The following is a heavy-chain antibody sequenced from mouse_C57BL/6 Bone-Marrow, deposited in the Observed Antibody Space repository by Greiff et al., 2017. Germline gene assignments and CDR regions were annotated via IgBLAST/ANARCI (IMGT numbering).Heavy chain of an antibody. V-gene: IGHV5-16*01. CDR3: ARGGVTTDYYAMDY. D-gene: IGHD2-2*01. J-gene: IGHJ4*01. CDR1: GFTFRASY. CDR2: INYDGSSP. Sequence: EVQGVESEGGLVQPGSSMKLSCTASGFTFRASYMAWVRQVPEKGLEWVANINYDGSSPYYLDSLKGRFIISRDTAKNILYLHMRSLKSDDTATYYCARGGVTTDYYAMDYWGQGTSVTVSS.